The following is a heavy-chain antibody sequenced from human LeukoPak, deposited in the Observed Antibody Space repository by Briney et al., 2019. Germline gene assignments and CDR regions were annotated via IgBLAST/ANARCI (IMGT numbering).Heavy chain of an antibody. CDR3: ARSTRLTFDY. J-gene: IGHJ4*02. CDR2: IYSGGST. CDR1: GFTVSSNY. Sequence: GGSLRLSCAASGFTVSSNYMSWVRQAPGKGLEWVSVIYSGGSTYYADSVKGRFTISRDNSKNTLYLQMNSLIAEDTAVYYCARSTRLTFDYWGQGTLVTVSS. V-gene: IGHV3-53*01. D-gene: IGHD2-2*01.